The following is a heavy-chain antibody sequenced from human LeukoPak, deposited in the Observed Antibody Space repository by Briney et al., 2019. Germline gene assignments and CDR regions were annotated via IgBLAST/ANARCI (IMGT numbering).Heavy chain of an antibody. CDR1: GYTFTSYG. V-gene: IGHV1-18*01. CDR2: ISAYNGNT. CDR3: ARDWGYCSSTSCSPEAYYYYGMDV. Sequence: EASVKVSCKASGYTFTSYGISWVRQAPGQGLEWMGWISAYNGNTNYAQKLQGRVTMTTDTSTSTAYMELRSLRSDDTAVYYCARDWGYCSSTSCSPEAYYYYGMDVWGQGTTVTVSS. J-gene: IGHJ6*02. D-gene: IGHD2-2*01.